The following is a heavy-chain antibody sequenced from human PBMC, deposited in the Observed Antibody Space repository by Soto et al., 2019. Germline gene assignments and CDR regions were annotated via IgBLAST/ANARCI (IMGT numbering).Heavy chain of an antibody. J-gene: IGHJ5*02. CDR1: GASIRSSDYY. CDR3: ARTARDGAVAPHGFEL. V-gene: IGHV4-30-4*01. Sequence: SETLSLTCTVSGASIRSSDYYWSWIRQAPGKGLEWIGYVYYTGSTYYNPSLMSRLLISIDTSKNQFSLKLSSVTAAETPVYFCARTARDGAVAPHGFELWGQGHQVTVSS. CDR2: VYYTGST. D-gene: IGHD2-21*02.